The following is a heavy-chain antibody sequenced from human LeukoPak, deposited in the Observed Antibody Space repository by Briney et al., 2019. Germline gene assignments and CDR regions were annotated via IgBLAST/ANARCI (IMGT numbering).Heavy chain of an antibody. Sequence: GGSLRLSCAASGFSLSSYAMSWVRQAPGKGLEWVSSISGSGDNTYYAESVKGRFTISRDNSKNTLFLQMNSLRAEDTAVFYCAKRSGYTTGWFFDFWGQGTLVTVSS. V-gene: IGHV3-23*01. J-gene: IGHJ4*02. CDR1: GFSLSSYA. D-gene: IGHD6-19*01. CDR3: AKRSGYTTGWFFDF. CDR2: ISGSGDNT.